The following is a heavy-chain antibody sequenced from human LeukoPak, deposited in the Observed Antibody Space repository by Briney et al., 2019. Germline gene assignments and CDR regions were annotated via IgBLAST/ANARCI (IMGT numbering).Heavy chain of an antibody. V-gene: IGHV3-74*01. J-gene: IGHJ4*02. D-gene: IGHD2-15*01. CDR2: INGDGGST. CDR1: GFTFSSHW. Sequence: TGGSLRLSCAASGFTFSSHWMHWVRQPPGKGLVWVSRINGDGGSTNYADSVKGRFTISRDNAKNSLYLQMNSLRDEDTAVYYCARARASGRSGFDYWGQGTLVTVSS. CDR3: ARARASGRSGFDY.